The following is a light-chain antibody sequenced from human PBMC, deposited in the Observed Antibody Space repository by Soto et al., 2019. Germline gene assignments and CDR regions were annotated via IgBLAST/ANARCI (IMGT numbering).Light chain of an antibody. Sequence: EIVLTQSPGTLSLSPGERATLSCRASQSVSSIYLAWYQQKPGQAPRLLIYGASSRATGIPDRFSGSGSGTDFTLTISRLEPEDFAVYYCQQYGSSVLTFGGGTKVDIK. CDR2: GAS. V-gene: IGKV3-20*01. CDR3: QQYGSSVLT. J-gene: IGKJ4*01. CDR1: QSVSSIY.